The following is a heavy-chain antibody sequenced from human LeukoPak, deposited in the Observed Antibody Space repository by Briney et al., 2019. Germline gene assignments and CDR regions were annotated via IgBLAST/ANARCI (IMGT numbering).Heavy chain of an antibody. CDR3: ARGFHSFDI. Sequence: GGSLRLSCAASGFIFSDHYMDWVRQAPGKGLEWVARSRNKANSYSTAYAASVQGRFTISRDESKNSLYLQMNSLITEDTAVYFCARGFHSFDIWGQGTMVTVSS. V-gene: IGHV3-72*01. CDR1: GFIFSDHY. J-gene: IGHJ3*02. CDR2: SRNKANSYST.